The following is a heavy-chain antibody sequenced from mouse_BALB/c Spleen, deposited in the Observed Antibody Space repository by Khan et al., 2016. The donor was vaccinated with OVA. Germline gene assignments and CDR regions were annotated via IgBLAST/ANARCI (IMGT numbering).Heavy chain of an antibody. CDR3: TSDRIDY. Sequence: QVQLKQSGAELAKPGASVKMSCKASGYTFTNYWMHWVKQRPGQGLEWIGYINPTSGYTDYNEKFKDRATLSADKSSSTAYMQLSSLTSEDSAVYCGTSDRIDYWGQGTTLTVSS. J-gene: IGHJ2*01. CDR2: INPTSGYT. V-gene: IGHV1-7*01. CDR1: GYTFTNYW.